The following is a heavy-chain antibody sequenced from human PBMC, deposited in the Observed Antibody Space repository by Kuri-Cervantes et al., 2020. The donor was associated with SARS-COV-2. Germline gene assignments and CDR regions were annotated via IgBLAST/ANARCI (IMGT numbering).Heavy chain of an antibody. CDR1: GGSISSGGYY. D-gene: IGHD6-19*01. J-gene: IGHJ5*02. CDR2: IYYSGST. Sequence: SETLSLTCTVSGGSISSGGYYWSWIRQPPGKGLEWIGYIYYSGSTNYNPSLKSRVTISVDTSKNQFSLKLSSVTAADTAVYYCAGDGAGVAVAGTSNWFDPWGQGTLVTVSS. CDR3: AGDGAGVAVAGTSNWFDP. V-gene: IGHV4-61*08.